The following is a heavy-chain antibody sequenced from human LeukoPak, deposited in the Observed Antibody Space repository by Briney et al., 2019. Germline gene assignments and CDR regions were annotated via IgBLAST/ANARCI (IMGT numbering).Heavy chain of an antibody. J-gene: IGHJ4*02. CDR1: GFPLSSYW. D-gene: IGHD5-24*01. Sequence: PGGSLRLSCVASGFPLSSYWMTWVRQAPGKGLEWVANIKQDGSKKPYVDSVKGRFTISRDNAKNSLYLQMNSLRAEDTAIYYCTRVGYIDEGIDYWGQGTLVTVSS. CDR3: TRVGYIDEGIDY. V-gene: IGHV3-7*04. CDR2: IKQDGSKK.